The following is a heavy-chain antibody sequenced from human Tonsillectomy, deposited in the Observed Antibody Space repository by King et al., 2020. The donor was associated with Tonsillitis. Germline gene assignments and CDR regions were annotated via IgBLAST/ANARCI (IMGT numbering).Heavy chain of an antibody. D-gene: IGHD4-11*01. CDR2: INSDGSRT. CDR3: TRADDDYSRAFDP. J-gene: IGHJ5*02. CDR1: GFTFSSYW. Sequence: VQLVESGGGLVQPGGSLRLSCAASGFTFSSYWMHWVRQAPGKGLVWVSRINSDGSRTRYADSVKGRFTISRDNAKNTLYLQMNSLRAEDTAVYYCTRADDDYSRAFDPWGQGTLVTVSS. V-gene: IGHV3-74*01.